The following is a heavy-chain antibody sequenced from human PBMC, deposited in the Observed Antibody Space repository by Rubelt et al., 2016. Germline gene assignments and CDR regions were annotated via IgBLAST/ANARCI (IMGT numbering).Heavy chain of an antibody. CDR2: IRGSGGST. Sequence: EVQLLESGGGLVQPGGSLRLSCAASGFTFSSYAMSWVRQAPGKGLEWVSAIRGSGGSTYCQESVKGRLPSSRDNSKNTLYLQMNSLRAEDTAVYYCAKVSVGATGYWGQGTLVTVSS. D-gene: IGHD1-26*01. J-gene: IGHJ4*02. V-gene: IGHV3-23*01. CDR3: AKVSVGATGY. CDR1: GFTFSSYA.